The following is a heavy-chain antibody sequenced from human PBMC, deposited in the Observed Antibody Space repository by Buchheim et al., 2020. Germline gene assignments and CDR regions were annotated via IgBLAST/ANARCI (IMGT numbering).Heavy chain of an antibody. CDR1: GGSFSGYY. J-gene: IGHJ6*02. V-gene: IGHV4-34*01. Sequence: QVQLQQWGAGLLKPSETLSLTCAVYGGSFSGYYWSWIRQPPGKGLEWIGEINHSGSTNYNPSLKSRVTISVDTSKNQFSLKLSSVTAADTAVYYCARGILLWFGELSQKPVYYYYYGTDVWGQGTT. CDR3: ARGILLWFGELSQKPVYYYYYGTDV. CDR2: INHSGST. D-gene: IGHD3-10*01.